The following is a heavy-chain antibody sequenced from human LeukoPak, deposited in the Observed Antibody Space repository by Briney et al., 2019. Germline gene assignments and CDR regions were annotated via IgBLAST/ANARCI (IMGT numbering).Heavy chain of an antibody. V-gene: IGHV4-39*07. D-gene: IGHD6-19*01. CDR2: IYYSGST. J-gene: IGHJ4*02. Sequence: SETLSLTCTVSGGSISSYYWDWIRQPPGKGLEWIGSIYYSGSTYYNPSLKSRVTISVDTSKNQFSLKLSSVTAADTAVYYCARVNSSGRRREFDYWGQGTLVTVSS. CDR1: GGSISSYY. CDR3: ARVNSSGRRREFDY.